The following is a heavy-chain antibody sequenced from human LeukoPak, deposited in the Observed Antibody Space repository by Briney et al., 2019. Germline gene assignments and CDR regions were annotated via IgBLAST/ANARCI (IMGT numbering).Heavy chain of an antibody. J-gene: IGHJ2*01. Sequence: SETLSLTCTLSGGSISQYYWSWIRQPPGKGPEWLGYAYRSGNTNYNPSLKSRVTISVDTSKNHFSLNLTSVTAADTAGYYCARVKDFAYSFFDLWGRGTLVTVSS. V-gene: IGHV4-59*01. CDR2: AYRSGNT. CDR3: ARVKDFAYSFFDL. CDR1: GGSISQYY.